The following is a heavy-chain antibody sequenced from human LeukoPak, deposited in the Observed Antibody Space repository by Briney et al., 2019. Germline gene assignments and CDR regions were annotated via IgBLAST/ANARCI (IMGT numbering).Heavy chain of an antibody. CDR3: ARGLGYCSSTSCYTGNLFDY. J-gene: IGHJ4*02. CDR2: IYTSGST. CDR1: GGSISSYY. Sequence: SETLSLTCTVSGGSISSYYWSWIRQPAGKGLEWIGRIYTSGSTNYNPSLKSRVTISVDTSKNQFSLKLSSVTAADTAVYYCARGLGYCSSTSCYTGNLFDYWGQGTLVTVSS. D-gene: IGHD2-2*02. V-gene: IGHV4-4*07.